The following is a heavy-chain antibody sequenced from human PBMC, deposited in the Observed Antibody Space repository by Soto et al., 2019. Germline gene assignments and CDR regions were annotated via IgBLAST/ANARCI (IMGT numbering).Heavy chain of an antibody. CDR2: ITYDGSFQ. CDR3: ARDISGSIDL. D-gene: IGHD1-26*01. Sequence: QVQLVESGGGVVQPGGSLRLSCQASGFNFDNYGMHWVRQAPGKGLEWVAVITYDGSFQYYADSVKGRFSASRDSSNDVLYLQMDNLRDADTAIYYCARDISGSIDLWGQGTLVTVSS. CDR1: GFNFDNYG. J-gene: IGHJ5*02. V-gene: IGHV3-30*03.